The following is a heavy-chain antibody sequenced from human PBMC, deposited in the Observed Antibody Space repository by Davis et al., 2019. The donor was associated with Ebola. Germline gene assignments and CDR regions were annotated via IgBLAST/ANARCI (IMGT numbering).Heavy chain of an antibody. CDR1: GFTFSTYE. CDR2: ISAHGDNF. Sequence: GGSLRLSCAASGFTFSTYEMNWVRQALGKGLEWIAYISAHGDNFYYADSVKGRFTISRDNAKNSVYLQMNSLSAEDTGVYYCTRVPFATTVTYWGQGTLVTVS. CDR3: TRVPFATTVTY. J-gene: IGHJ4*02. D-gene: IGHD4-17*01. V-gene: IGHV3-48*03.